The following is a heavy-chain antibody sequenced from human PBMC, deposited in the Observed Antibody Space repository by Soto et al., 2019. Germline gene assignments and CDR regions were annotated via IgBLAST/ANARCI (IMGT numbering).Heavy chain of an antibody. D-gene: IGHD3-3*01. CDR1: GGSISSSSYY. CDR3: ARLPIFGVVSDAFDI. J-gene: IGHJ3*02. Sequence: QLQLQESGPGLVKPSETLSLTCTVSGGSISSSSYYWGWIRQPPGKGLEGIGSIYYSRSTYYNPSLTRRITISVDTSKHQSSLKQSSVTAADTAVYYCARLPIFGVVSDAFDIWGQGTMVTVSS. CDR2: IYYSRST. V-gene: IGHV4-39*01.